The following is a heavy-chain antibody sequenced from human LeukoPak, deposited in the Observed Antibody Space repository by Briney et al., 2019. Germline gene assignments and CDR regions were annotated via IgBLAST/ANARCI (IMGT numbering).Heavy chain of an antibody. D-gene: IGHD2-15*01. CDR1: RGSISSHY. J-gene: IGHJ3*02. V-gene: IGHV4-59*11. Sequence: SETLSLTCTVSRGSISSHYWTWMRQPPGKGLEWIGYAFYTGGSNYKPSLKSRVTISVDTSKSQFSLKLSSVTAADTAIYYCARDRVDSQGPALDIWGQGTMVTVSS. CDR2: AFYTGGS. CDR3: ARDRVDSQGPALDI.